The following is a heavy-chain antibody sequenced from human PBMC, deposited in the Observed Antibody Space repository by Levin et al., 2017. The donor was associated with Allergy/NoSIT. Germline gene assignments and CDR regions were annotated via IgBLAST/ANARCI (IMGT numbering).Heavy chain of an antibody. V-gene: IGHV1-69*06. CDR3: ARHLEYSSSYYFDY. D-gene: IGHD6-6*01. CDR1: GGTFSSYA. CDR2: IIPIFGTA. J-gene: IGHJ4*02. Sequence: GASVKVSCKASGGTFSSYAISWVRQAPGQGLEWMGGIIPIFGTANYAQKFQGRVTITADKSTSTAYMELSSLRSEDTAVYYCARHLEYSSSYYFDYWGQGTLVTVSS.